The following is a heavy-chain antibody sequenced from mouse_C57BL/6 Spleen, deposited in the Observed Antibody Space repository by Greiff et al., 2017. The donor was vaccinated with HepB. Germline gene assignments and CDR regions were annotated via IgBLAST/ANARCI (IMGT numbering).Heavy chain of an antibody. CDR2: ISNLAYSI. CDR1: GFTFSDYG. Sequence: EVHLVESGGGLVQPGGSLKLSCAASGFTFSDYGMAWVRQAPRKGPEWVAFISNLAYSIYYADTVTGRFTISRENAKNTLYLEMSSLRSEDTAMYYCARSHYGSSDAMDYWGQGTSVTVSS. J-gene: IGHJ4*01. V-gene: IGHV5-15*01. CDR3: ARSHYGSSDAMDY. D-gene: IGHD1-1*01.